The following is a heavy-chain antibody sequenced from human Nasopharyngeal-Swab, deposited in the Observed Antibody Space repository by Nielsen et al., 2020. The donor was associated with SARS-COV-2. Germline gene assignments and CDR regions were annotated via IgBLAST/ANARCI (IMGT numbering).Heavy chain of an antibody. V-gene: IGHV1-2*02. CDR2: LNPNSSGT. J-gene: IGHJ3*02. Sequence: WVRQAPGQGPEWVGSLNPNSSGTNYAQKFQGRVTLTLDTSINTAYMDLTSLGSDDTAVYYCAREIYYGSGSYYVDDAFDIWGQGTMVTVSS. D-gene: IGHD3-10*01. CDR3: AREIYYGSGSYYVDDAFDI.